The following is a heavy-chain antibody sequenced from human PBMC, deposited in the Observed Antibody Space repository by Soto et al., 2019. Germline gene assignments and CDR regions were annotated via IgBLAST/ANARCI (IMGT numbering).Heavy chain of an antibody. CDR3: GRGRSGQIVVFY. Sequence: AASVKVSCKASGYTFTGHYIHWVRQAPEQGPEWMGEIGPESGATRYAQKFQGRATMTRDMSITTVYMELNNLSPDDTAVYYCGRGRSGQIVVFYWGQGTPVTVSS. D-gene: IGHD5-12*01. V-gene: IGHV1-2*02. CDR1: GYTFTGHY. CDR2: IGPESGAT. J-gene: IGHJ4*02.